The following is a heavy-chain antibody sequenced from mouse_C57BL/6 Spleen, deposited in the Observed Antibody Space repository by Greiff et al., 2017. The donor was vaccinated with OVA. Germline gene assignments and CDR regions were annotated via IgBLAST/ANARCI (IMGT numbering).Heavy chain of an antibody. CDR2: FDPSDRYT. CDR1: GYTFTSYW. V-gene: IGHV1-50*01. J-gene: IGHJ4*01. CDR3: ARAGGVRVMDY. Sequence: VQLQQPGAELVKPGASVKLSCKASGYTFTSYWMQWVKQRPGQGLEWIGEFDPSDRYTNYNLKFKGKATLSVDTSSSTAYMQLSSLTSVDSAVYFCARAGGVRVMDYWGQGTSVTVSS.